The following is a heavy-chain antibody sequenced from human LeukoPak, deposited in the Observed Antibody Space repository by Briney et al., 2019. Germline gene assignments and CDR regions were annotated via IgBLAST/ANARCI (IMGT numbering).Heavy chain of an antibody. CDR1: GGSISSYY. CDR3: ARTYYYDSSGYPPPFDP. V-gene: IGHV4-59*01. Sequence: SETLSLTCTVSGGSISSYYWSWIRQPPGKGLEWIGYIYYSGSTNYNPSLKSRVTVSVDTSKNQFSLKLSPVTAADTAVYYCARTYYYDSSGYPPPFDPWGQGTLVTVSS. CDR2: IYYSGST. D-gene: IGHD3-22*01. J-gene: IGHJ5*02.